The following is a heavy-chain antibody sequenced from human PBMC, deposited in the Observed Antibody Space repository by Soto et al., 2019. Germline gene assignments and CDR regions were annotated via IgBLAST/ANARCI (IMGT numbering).Heavy chain of an antibody. CDR2: ISYDGSNK. Sequence: PGGSLRLSCAASGFTFSSYGMHWVRQAPGKGLEWVAVISYDGSNKYYADSVKGRFTISRDNSKNTLYLQMNSLRAEDPAVYYCAKDHNMRYYYYGMDVWGQGTTVTVSS. CDR3: AKDHNMRYYYYGMDV. D-gene: IGHD2-2*01. CDR1: GFTFSSYG. V-gene: IGHV3-30*18. J-gene: IGHJ6*02.